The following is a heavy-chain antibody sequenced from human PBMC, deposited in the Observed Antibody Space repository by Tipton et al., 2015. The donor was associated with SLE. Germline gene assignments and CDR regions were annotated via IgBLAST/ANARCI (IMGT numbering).Heavy chain of an antibody. D-gene: IGHD3-22*01. J-gene: IGHJ5*02. Sequence: SLRLSCAASGFTFSDYYMSWIRQAPGKGLEWVSYISSSGSTIYYADSVKGRFTISRDNAKNSLYLQMNSLRAEDTAVYYCARDSPSITTTGWFDPWGQGTLVTVSS. CDR3: ARDSPSITTTGWFDP. V-gene: IGHV3-11*04. CDR2: ISSSGSTI. CDR1: GFTFSDYY.